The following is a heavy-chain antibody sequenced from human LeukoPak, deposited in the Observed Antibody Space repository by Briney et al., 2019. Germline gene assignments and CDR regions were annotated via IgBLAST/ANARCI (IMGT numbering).Heavy chain of an antibody. CDR2: ISGSGGST. V-gene: IGHV3-23*01. CDR3: ARRTVTDYYYYYMDV. Sequence: GGSLRLSCAASGFTFSSYAMSWVRQAPGKGLEWVSAISGSGGSTYYADSVKGRFTISRDNAKNSLYLQMNSLRAEDTAVYYCARRTVTDYYYYYMDVWGKGTTVTVSS. J-gene: IGHJ6*03. D-gene: IGHD4-11*01. CDR1: GFTFSSYA.